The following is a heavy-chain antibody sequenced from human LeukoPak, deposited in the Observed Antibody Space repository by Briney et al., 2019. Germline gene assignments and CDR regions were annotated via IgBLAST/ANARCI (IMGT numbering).Heavy chain of an antibody. CDR2: IYYSGST. CDR3: ARDSITMVRGVIIQHLDY. CDR1: GGSISSSSYY. V-gene: IGHV4-39*07. D-gene: IGHD3-10*01. J-gene: IGHJ4*02. Sequence: PSETLSLTCTVSGGSISSSSYYWGWIRQPPGKGLEWIGSIYYSGSTYYNPSLKSRVTISVDTSKNQFSLKLSSVTAADTAVYYCARDSITMVRGVIIQHLDYWGQGTLVTVSS.